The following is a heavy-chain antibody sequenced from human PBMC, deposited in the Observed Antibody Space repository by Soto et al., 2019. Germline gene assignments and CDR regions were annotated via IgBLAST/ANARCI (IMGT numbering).Heavy chain of an antibody. V-gene: IGHV1-3*01. D-gene: IGHD3-16*01. Sequence: ASVKVSCKASGYTFTNYAIHWVRQAPGQGLEWMGWINAGDGNTRYSQKFQDRFTITRDTSASTAYMELSSLRSEDTAVYYCALGALDYWGHGTLVTVSS. CDR1: GYTFTNYA. J-gene: IGHJ4*01. CDR3: ALGALDY. CDR2: INAGDGNT.